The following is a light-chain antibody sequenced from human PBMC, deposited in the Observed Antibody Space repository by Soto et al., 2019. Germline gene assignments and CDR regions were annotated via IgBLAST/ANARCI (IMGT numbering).Light chain of an antibody. Sequence: ELVLTQSPATLSLSPGERATLSCRASQSIGSYLAWYQQKPGQAPRLLIYSTSNRATGIPARFSGSGSGTDFTLTISSLETEDFALYYCQQYNSYSPYTFGQGTKLEIK. CDR3: QQYNSYSPYT. V-gene: IGKV3-11*01. CDR2: STS. CDR1: QSIGSY. J-gene: IGKJ2*01.